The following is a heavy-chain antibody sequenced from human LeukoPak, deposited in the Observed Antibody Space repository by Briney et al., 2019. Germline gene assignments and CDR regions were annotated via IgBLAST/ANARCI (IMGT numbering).Heavy chain of an antibody. D-gene: IGHD3-22*01. CDR2: ISESSIYI. J-gene: IGHJ4*02. Sequence: NPGGSLILSCAGSGFTFSSYTMNWVRHAPGRGLEWVSSISESSIYINYADSVKGRFTISRDNAKYSLYLQMTSLRAEDTAVYYCARSYYDSSGYPHSDLDYWGQGTLVTVSS. CDR1: GFTFSSYT. V-gene: IGHV3-21*01. CDR3: ARSYYDSSGYPHSDLDY.